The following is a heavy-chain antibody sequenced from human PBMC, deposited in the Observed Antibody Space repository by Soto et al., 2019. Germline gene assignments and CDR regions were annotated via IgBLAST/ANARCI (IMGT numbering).Heavy chain of an antibody. CDR2: ITWNSGTI. V-gene: IGHV3-9*01. CDR3: AKNGRYGSGSYVDY. CDR1: GFTFHDYA. J-gene: IGHJ4*02. Sequence: PGGSLRLSCAASGFTFHDYAMHWVRQAPGKGLEWVSGITWNSGTIVYADSVKGRFTISRDNAKNSLYLQMNSLRAEDTALYYCAKNGRYGSGSYVDYWGQGTLVTVSS. D-gene: IGHD3-10*01.